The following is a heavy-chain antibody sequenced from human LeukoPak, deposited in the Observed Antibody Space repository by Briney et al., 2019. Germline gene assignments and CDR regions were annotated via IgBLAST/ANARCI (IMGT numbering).Heavy chain of an antibody. V-gene: IGHV4-59*11. CDR1: GVFIVRHY. J-gene: IGHJ4*02. D-gene: IGHD2-15*01. CDR3: ARDGEGDQGWDY. Sequence: SETLSLTCTVSGVFIVRHYWIWLRQTPGKGLEWIGQISYSGSTNYNPSLKSRVTISLDRSMNQVSLRLSSVTAAGTAVYYCARDGEGDQGWDYWGQGTLVTVSS. CDR2: ISYSGST.